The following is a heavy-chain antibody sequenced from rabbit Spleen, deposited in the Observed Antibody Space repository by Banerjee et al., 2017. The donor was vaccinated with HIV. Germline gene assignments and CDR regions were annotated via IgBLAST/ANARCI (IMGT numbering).Heavy chain of an antibody. J-gene: IGHJ4*01. V-gene: IGHV1S45*01. D-gene: IGHD1-1*01. CDR2: IYTGSGST. CDR1: GFSFSSGYD. Sequence: QEQLVESRGGLVKPGASLTLTCTASGFSFSSGYDMCWVHQAPGKGLEWIGWIYTGSGSTDYASWAKGRFTISKTSTTVTLQMTSLTAADTATYFCARYSRSGGGTWGAGNLWGPGTLVTVS. CDR3: ARYSRSGGGTWGAGNL.